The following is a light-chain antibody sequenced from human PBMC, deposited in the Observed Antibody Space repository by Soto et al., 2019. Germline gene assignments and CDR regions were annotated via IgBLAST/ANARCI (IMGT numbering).Light chain of an antibody. V-gene: IGKV3-15*01. CDR3: QQYNNWPPLT. CDR1: QSVSSN. CDR2: GAS. Sequence: EIVMTQSPATLSVSPGERATLSCRASQSVSSNLAWYQQKPGQAPRLLIYGASTRGTGIPARFSGSGSGTEFALTIGSLQSEDFAGYCCQQYNNWPPLTFGGGTKVEIK. J-gene: IGKJ4*01.